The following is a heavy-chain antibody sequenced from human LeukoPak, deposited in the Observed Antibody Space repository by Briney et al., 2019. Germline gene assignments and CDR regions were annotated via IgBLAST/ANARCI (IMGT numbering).Heavy chain of an antibody. D-gene: IGHD6-13*01. CDR3: ARGYIAAAGTGLGY. CDR2: INHSGST. J-gene: IGHJ4*02. CDR1: GGSFSGYY. Sequence: SETLSLTCAVYGGSFSGYYWSWIRQPPGKGLEWIGEINHSGSTNYNPSFKSRVTISVDTSKNQFSLKLSSVTAADTAVYYCARGYIAAAGTGLGYWGQGTLVTVSS. V-gene: IGHV4-34*01.